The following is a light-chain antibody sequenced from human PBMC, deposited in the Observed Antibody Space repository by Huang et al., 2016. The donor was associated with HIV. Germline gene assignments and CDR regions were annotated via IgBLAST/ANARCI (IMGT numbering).Light chain of an antibody. V-gene: IGKV4-1*01. CDR2: CTS. J-gene: IGKJ4*01. CDR1: QSVYSSSTSKDY. CDR3: QQYYSSPQT. Sequence: DIIMTQSPASLAVSLGERATLNCRSSQSVYSSSTSKDYMAWFQQKPGQPPRLLLCCTSTREAEVPDRFSGSGSGTHFTLTIANLEAEDAAIYYCQQYYSSPQTFGRGTRVEVK.